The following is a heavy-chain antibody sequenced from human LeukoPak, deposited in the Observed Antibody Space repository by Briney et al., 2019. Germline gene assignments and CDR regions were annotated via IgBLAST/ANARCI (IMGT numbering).Heavy chain of an antibody. CDR3: ARVMLEGPGAFDI. CDR1: GYTFTSYD. Sequence: GASVKVTCKASGYTFTSYDINWVRQATGQGLEWMGWMNPNSGNTGYAQKFQGRVTMTRNTSISTAYMELSSLRSEDTAVYYCARVMLEGPGAFDIWGQGAMVTVSS. V-gene: IGHV1-8*01. J-gene: IGHJ3*02. D-gene: IGHD3-10*02. CDR2: MNPNSGNT.